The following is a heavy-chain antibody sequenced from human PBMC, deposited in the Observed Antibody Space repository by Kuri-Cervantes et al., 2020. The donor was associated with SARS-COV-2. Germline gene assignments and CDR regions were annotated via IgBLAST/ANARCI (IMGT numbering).Heavy chain of an antibody. CDR1: GFLFSASA. Sequence: ETLRLSCEVSGFLFSASAIHWIRQASGKGLEWVGRVRGKANNYATAYAASVKGRFTISRDDSKNMAYLQMNSLKTEDTAVYYCTTLIDYWGQGTLVTVSS. J-gene: IGHJ4*02. CDR2: VRGKANNYAT. CDR3: TTLIDY. V-gene: IGHV3-73*01.